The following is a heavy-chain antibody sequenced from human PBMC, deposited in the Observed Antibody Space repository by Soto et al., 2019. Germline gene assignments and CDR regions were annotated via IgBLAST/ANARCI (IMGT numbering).Heavy chain of an antibody. CDR3: ARDYPAPPTSNGMDV. V-gene: IGHV1-46*01. Sequence: ASVKVSCKASGYTFTSYYMHWVRQAPGQGLEWMGIINPSGGSTSYAQKFQGRVTMTRDTSTSTVYMELSSLRSEDTAVYYCARDYPAPPTSNGMDVWGQGTTVTVSS. D-gene: IGHD2-2*01. CDR1: GYTFTSYY. CDR2: INPSGGST. J-gene: IGHJ6*02.